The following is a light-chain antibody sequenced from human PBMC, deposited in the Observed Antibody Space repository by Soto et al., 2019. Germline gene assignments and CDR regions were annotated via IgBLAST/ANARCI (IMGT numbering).Light chain of an antibody. V-gene: IGKV1-33*01. CDR1: QDISNY. CDR3: QQYDNLSLT. CDR2: DAS. J-gene: IGKJ4*01. Sequence: DIQMTQSPSSLSSSVADRVTITCQPSQDISNYLNWYQQKPGKAPKLLIYDASNLETGVPSRFSGSGSGTDFTFTISSLQPEDIATYYCQQYDNLSLTFGGGTKVDIK.